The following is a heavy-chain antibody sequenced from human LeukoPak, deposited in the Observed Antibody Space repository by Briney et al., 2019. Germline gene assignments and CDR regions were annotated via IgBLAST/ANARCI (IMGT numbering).Heavy chain of an antibody. CDR1: GFAFSNYG. CDR2: INHNGNVN. CDR3: ARGGGLDV. J-gene: IGHJ6*02. D-gene: IGHD3-16*01. Sequence: GRSLRLSCAASGFAFSNYGMQWVRQAPGKGLEWVASINHNGNVNYYVDSVKGRFTISRDNAKNSLYLQMSNLRAEDTAVYFCARGGGLDVWGQGATVTVSS. V-gene: IGHV3-7*03.